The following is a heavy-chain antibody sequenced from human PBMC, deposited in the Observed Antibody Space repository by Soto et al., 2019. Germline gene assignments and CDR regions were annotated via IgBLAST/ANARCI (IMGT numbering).Heavy chain of an antibody. CDR2: ISGSGGST. D-gene: IGHD6-6*01. CDR3: AKAGYSSSSLDAFDL. J-gene: IGHJ3*01. Sequence: EVQLLESGGGLVQPGGSLRLSCAASGFTFSSYAMSWVRQAPGKGLEWVSAISGSGGSTYYADSVKGRLTISRDKSKNTLHRQMNSQRAEDTAVYYCAKAGYSSSSLDAFDLWGQGTMVTVAS. V-gene: IGHV3-23*01. CDR1: GFTFSSYA.